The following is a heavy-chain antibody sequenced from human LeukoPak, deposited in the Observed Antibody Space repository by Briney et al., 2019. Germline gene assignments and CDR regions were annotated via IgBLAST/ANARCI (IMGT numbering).Heavy chain of an antibody. Sequence: SGTLSLTCAVSGGSISSSNWWSWVRQPPGKGLEWIGEIYHSGSTNYNPSLKSRVTISVDTSMNQFSLKVSSVTAADTAVYYCARREEMATIFHWGQGTLVTVSS. D-gene: IGHD5-24*01. J-gene: IGHJ4*02. CDR1: GGSISSSNW. V-gene: IGHV4-4*02. CDR2: IYHSGST. CDR3: ARREEMATIFH.